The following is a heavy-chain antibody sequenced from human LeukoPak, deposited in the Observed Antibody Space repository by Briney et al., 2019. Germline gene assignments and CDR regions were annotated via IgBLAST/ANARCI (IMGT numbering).Heavy chain of an antibody. D-gene: IGHD5-18*01. CDR1: SDSLSSYY. J-gene: IGHJ4*02. Sequence: PSETLSLTCTVSSDSLSSYYWNWIRQVPGRGLEWIGHIYYSGGTYYNPSLKGRVTISVDSAKNQFSLRLSSVTAADTAVYFCARSGHSYGTYYFDYWGPRSLVIVPS. V-gene: IGHV4-59*01. CDR2: IYYSGGT. CDR3: ARSGHSYGTYYFDY.